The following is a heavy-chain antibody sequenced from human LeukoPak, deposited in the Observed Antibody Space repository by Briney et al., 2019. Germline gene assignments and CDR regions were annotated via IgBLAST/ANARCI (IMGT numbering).Heavy chain of an antibody. Sequence: ASVKVSCKASGYTFTSYGISWVRQAPGQGLEWMGWISAYNGNTNYAQKLQGRVTMTTDTSTSTAYMELRSLRSDDTAVYYCARDCPWGTGCYSPAFDYWGQGTLVTVSS. CDR3: ARDCPWGTGCYSPAFDY. D-gene: IGHD2-2*01. CDR1: GYTFTSYG. CDR2: ISAYNGNT. J-gene: IGHJ4*02. V-gene: IGHV1-18*01.